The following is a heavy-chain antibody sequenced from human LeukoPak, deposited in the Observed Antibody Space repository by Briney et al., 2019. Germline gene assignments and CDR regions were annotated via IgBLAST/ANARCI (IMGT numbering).Heavy chain of an antibody. CDR2: ISGSGGST. CDR1: GFTFSSYA. CDR3: AKDFDSSGSGTFFDY. J-gene: IGHJ4*02. Sequence: GGSLRLSCAASGFTFSSYAMSWVRQAPGKGLEWVSAISGSGGSTYYADSVMGRFTISRDNSKNTLYLQMNSLRAEDTAVYYCAKDFDSSGSGTFFDYWGQGTLVTVSS. D-gene: IGHD3-22*01. V-gene: IGHV3-23*01.